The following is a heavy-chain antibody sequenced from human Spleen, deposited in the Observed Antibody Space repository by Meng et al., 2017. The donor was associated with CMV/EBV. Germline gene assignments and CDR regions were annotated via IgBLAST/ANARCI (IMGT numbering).Heavy chain of an antibody. CDR2: INHSGST. J-gene: IGHJ5*02. CDR3: ARAAQHGSIFGVVIIGPQRWFDP. Sequence: LSCAVYGGSFSGYYWSWIRQPPGKGLEWIGEINHSGSTNYNPSLKSRVTISVDTSKNQFSLKLSSVTAADTAVYYCARAAQHGSIFGVVIIGPQRWFDPWGQGTLVTVSS. V-gene: IGHV4-34*01. CDR1: GGSFSGYY. D-gene: IGHD3-3*01.